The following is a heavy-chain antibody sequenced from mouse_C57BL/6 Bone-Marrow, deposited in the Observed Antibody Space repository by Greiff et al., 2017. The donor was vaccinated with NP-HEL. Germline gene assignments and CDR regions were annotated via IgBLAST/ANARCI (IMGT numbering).Heavy chain of an antibody. CDR1: GYTFTSYW. CDR2: IHPNSGST. D-gene: IGHD2-4*01. J-gene: IGHJ1*03. V-gene: IGHV1-64*01. Sequence: QVQLKQPGAELVKPGASVKLSCKASGYTFTSYWMHWVKQRPGQGLEWIGMIHPNSGSTNYNEKFKSKATLTVDKSSSTAYMQLSSLTSEDSAVYYCARRLRLYWYVDVWGTGTTVTVSS. CDR3: ARRLRLYWYVDV.